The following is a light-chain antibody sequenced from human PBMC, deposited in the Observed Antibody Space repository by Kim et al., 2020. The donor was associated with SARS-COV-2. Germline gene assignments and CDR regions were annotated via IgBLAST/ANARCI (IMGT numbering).Light chain of an antibody. CDR3: QSYDSSNLDVV. CDR2: ADN. V-gene: IGLV6-57*03. Sequence: TETITCTRSRGSIASDYVHWYQQRPRSATATVIYADNQSPSAVRDRVSGSIDSSANSASLTISGLKTEDEADYYCQSYDSSNLDVVFGGGTQLTVL. J-gene: IGLJ2*01. CDR1: RGSIASDY.